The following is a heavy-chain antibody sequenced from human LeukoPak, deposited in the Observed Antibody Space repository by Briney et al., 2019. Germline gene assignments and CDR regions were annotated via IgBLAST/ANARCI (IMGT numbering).Heavy chain of an antibody. J-gene: IGHJ4*02. CDR1: GGTFSSYA. CDR3: ARGPSYYDFHH. D-gene: IGHD3-3*01. CDR2: IIPIFGTA. Sequence: ASVRVSCKASGGTFSSYAISWVRQAPGQGLEWMGGIIPIFGTANYAQKFQGRVTMTSNTSISTAYMELSGLRSEDTAIYYCARGPSYYDFHHWGQGTLVTVSS. V-gene: IGHV1-69*05.